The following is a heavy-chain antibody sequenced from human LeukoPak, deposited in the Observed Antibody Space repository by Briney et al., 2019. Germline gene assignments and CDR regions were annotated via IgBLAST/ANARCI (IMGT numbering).Heavy chain of an antibody. Sequence: SETLSLTCAVYGGSFSGYYWSWIRQPPGKGLEWIGEINHSGSTNYNPSLKSRVTISVDTSKNQFSLKLSSVTAADTAVYYCARHIVAARITMIVVPYRTQRGAFDIWGQGTMVTVSS. CDR2: INHSGST. D-gene: IGHD3-22*01. V-gene: IGHV4-34*01. J-gene: IGHJ3*02. CDR1: GGSFSGYY. CDR3: ARHIVAARITMIVVPYRTQRGAFDI.